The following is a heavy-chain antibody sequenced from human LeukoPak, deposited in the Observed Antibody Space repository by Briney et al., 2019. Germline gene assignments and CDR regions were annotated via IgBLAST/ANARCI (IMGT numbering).Heavy chain of an antibody. CDR2: IYYSGST. J-gene: IGHJ1*01. D-gene: IGHD3-22*01. CDR1: GGSISSYY. CDR3: ATSPTYYYDSSGPEYFQH. V-gene: IGHV4-59*08. Sequence: SETLSLTCTVSGGSISSYYWSWIRQPPGKGLEWTGYIYYSGSTNYNPSLKSRVTISVDTSKNQFSLKLSSVTAADTAVYYCATSPTYYYDSSGPEYFQHWGQGTLVTVSS.